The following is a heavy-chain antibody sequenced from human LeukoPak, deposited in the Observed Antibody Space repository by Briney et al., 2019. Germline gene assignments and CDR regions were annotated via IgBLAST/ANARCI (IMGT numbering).Heavy chain of an antibody. D-gene: IGHD6-6*01. CDR3: ARRAGVAARPPYYLDY. CDR1: GGSISSYY. CDR2: IYYSGST. J-gene: IGHJ4*02. Sequence: SETLNPTCTVSGGSISSYYWSWIRQPPGKGLEWIGYIYYSGSTNYNPSLKSRVTISVDTSKNQFSLKLRSVSAAYTPGLHCARRAGVAARPPYYLDYWAKGPLVTVSS. V-gene: IGHV4-59*08.